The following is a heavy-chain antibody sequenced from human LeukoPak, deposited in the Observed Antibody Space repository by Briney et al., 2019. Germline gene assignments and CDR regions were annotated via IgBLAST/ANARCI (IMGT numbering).Heavy chain of an antibody. V-gene: IGHV3-30*02. J-gene: IGHJ4*02. Sequence: QPGGSLRLSCAASGFTFRNYAMHWVRQAPGKGLEWVAFIRYDGSTKNYADSVKGRFNISRDNSQNTLSLQMDSLRGEDTAVYYCAKGGWPFDNWGQGALVSVSS. D-gene: IGHD6-19*01. CDR2: IRYDGSTK. CDR3: AKGGWPFDN. CDR1: GFTFRNYA.